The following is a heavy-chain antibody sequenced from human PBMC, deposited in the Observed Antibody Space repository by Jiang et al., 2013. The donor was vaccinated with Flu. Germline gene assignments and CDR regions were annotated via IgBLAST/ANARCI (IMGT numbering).Heavy chain of an antibody. D-gene: IGHD3-10*01. CDR2: IDPSDSYT. V-gene: IGHV5-10-1*01. CDR3: ARRGIRGFDGGYYYMDV. J-gene: IGHJ6*03. CDR1: GYTFTTYW. Sequence: GAEVKKPGESLRISCKGFGYTFTTYWISWVRQMPGKGLEWMGRIDPSDSYTNYSPSLQGHVTISADKSITTAFLQWSSLKASDTAIYYCARRGIRGFDGGYYYMDVWGKGTTVTVSS.